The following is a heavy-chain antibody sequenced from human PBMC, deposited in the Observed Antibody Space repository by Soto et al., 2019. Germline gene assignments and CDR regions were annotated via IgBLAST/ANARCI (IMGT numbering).Heavy chain of an antibody. V-gene: IGHV4-59*01. J-gene: IGHJ4*02. CDR3: ASGKRVTNFDY. Sequence: SETLSLTCTVSGGSISSYYWSWIRQPPGKGLEWIGYIYYSGSTNYNPSLKSRVSISVDTSKNQFSLKLSSVTAADTAVYYCASGKRVTNFDYWGQGTLVTVSS. D-gene: IGHD2-21*02. CDR2: IYYSGST. CDR1: GGSISSYY.